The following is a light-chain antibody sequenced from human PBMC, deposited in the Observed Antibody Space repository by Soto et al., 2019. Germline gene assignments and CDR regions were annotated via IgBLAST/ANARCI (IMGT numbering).Light chain of an antibody. V-gene: IGKV3-20*01. CDR2: GAS. J-gene: IGKJ1*01. Sequence: EIVLTQSPATLSLSPGERATLSCRASQSISDTLAWYQQKPGQAPRLLISGASSRATGIPDRFSGSGSGTDFTLTISRLEPEDFALYYCQHYVERSPITFGQGTKVDIK. CDR1: QSISDT. CDR3: QHYVERSPIT.